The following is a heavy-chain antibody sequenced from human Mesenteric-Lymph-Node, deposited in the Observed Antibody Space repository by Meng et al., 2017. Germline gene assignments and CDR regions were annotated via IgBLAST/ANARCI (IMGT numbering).Heavy chain of an antibody. CDR3: ARVSSGWDYFDY. Sequence: QGEVREAGPPLVKPSETLSLTCAVYGGSFSGYYWSWIRQPPGKGLEWIGEINHSGSTNYNPSLKRRVIISIDTSKNQFSLNLRSVTAADTAVYYCARVSSGWDYFDYWGQGTLVTVSS. D-gene: IGHD6-19*01. CDR2: INHSGST. J-gene: IGHJ4*02. CDR1: GGSFSGYY. V-gene: IGHV4-34*09.